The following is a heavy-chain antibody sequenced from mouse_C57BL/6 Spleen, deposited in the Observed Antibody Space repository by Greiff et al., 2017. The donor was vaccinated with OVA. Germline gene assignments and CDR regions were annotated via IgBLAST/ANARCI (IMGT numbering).Heavy chain of an antibody. Sequence: QVHVKQPGTELVKPGASVKLSCKASGYTFTSYWMHWVKQRPGQGLEWIGNINPSNGGTNYNEKFKSKATLTVDKSSSTAYMQLSSLTSEDSAVYYCAREDWDRYYFDYWGQGTTLTVSS. J-gene: IGHJ2*01. D-gene: IGHD4-1*01. V-gene: IGHV1-53*01. CDR1: GYTFTSYW. CDR3: AREDWDRYYFDY. CDR2: INPSNGGT.